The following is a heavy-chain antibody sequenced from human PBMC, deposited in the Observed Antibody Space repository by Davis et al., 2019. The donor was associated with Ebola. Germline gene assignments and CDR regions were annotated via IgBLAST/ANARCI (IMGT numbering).Heavy chain of an antibody. CDR1: GGSVSSPTHY. CDR3: ARRPTGIDY. J-gene: IGHJ4*02. Sequence: PSETLSLTCTVSGGSVSSPTHYWGWIRQSPGKGLEWIGETLHGRNTKYSPALKGRVTISLGVAQNQVSLTLSSVTAADTATYYCARRPTGIDYWGQGAPVTVSS. D-gene: IGHD4-11*01. V-gene: IGHV4-39*01. CDR2: TLHGRNT.